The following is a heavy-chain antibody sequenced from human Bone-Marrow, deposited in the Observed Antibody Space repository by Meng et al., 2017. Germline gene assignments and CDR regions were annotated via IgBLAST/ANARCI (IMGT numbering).Heavy chain of an antibody. D-gene: IGHD1-26*01. V-gene: IGHV3-23*01. CDR2: ISGSGGNT. J-gene: IGHJ4*02. Sequence: GESLKISCAASGFTFSSYAMSWVRQAPGKGLEWVSAISGSGGNTYYADSVKGRFTISRDNSKNTLYLQMNSLRAEDTAVYYCAKGPHKNVWWATLDYWDRGTLVTVS. CDR3: AKGPHKNVWWATLDY. CDR1: GFTFSSYA.